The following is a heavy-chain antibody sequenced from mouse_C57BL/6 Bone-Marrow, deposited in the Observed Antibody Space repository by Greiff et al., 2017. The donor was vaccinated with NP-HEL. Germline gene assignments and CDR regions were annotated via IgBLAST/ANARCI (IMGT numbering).Heavy chain of an antibody. J-gene: IGHJ3*01. CDR2: IDPSASYT. D-gene: IGHD2-4*01. CDR1: GYTFTSYW. Sequence: QVQLQQPGAELVMPGASVKLSCKASGYTFTSYWMHWVKQTPGQGLEWIGEIDPSASYTNYNQKFKGKSILTVDKSSSTAYMLLRSLTTEASEGYYCSRGLIYYDYDEPWFAYWGQGTLVTVSA. CDR3: SRGLIYYDYDEPWFAY. V-gene: IGHV1-69*01.